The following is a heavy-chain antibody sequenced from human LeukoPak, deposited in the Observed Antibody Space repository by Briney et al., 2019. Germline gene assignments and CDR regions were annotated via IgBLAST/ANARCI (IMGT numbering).Heavy chain of an antibody. J-gene: IGHJ4*02. D-gene: IGHD6-19*01. V-gene: IGHV3-23*01. Sequence: PGGSLRLSCAASGFTFNTYAMSWVRQAPWERLQWVSGISDSGGNTYYADSVRGRFTISRDNSKNTLYLQMNSLRDEDTAVYYCARYQYSTGRMFDSWGQGSLVTVSS. CDR1: GFTFNTYA. CDR2: ISDSGGNT. CDR3: ARYQYSTGRMFDS.